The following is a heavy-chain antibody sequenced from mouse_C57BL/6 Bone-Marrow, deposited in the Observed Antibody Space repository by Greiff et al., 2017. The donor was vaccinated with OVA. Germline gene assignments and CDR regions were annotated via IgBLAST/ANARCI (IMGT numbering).Heavy chain of an antibody. CDR1: GYAFSSSW. D-gene: IGHD3-2*02. CDR2: IYPGDGDT. V-gene: IGHV1-82*01. Sequence: VQLQQSGPELVKPGASVKISCKASGYAFSSSWMNWVKQRPGKGLEWIGRIYPGDGDTNYNGKLKGKATLTADKSSRTAYMQLSSLTSEDSAVYFCARDSSGYVPDYWGQGTTLTVSS. CDR3: ARDSSGYVPDY. J-gene: IGHJ2*01.